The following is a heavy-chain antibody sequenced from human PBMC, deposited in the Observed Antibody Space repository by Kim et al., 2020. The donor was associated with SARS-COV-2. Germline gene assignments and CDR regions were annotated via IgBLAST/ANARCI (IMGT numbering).Heavy chain of an antibody. CDR3: APSSGYYYYP. J-gene: IGHJ5*02. Sequence: TANYAQKFQGRVTITADESTSTAYMELSSLRSEDTAVYYCAPSSGYYYYPWGQGTLVTVSS. CDR2: TA. V-gene: IGHV1-69*01. D-gene: IGHD3-22*01.